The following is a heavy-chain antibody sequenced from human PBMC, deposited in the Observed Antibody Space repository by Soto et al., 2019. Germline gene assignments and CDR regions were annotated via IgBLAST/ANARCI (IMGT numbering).Heavy chain of an antibody. V-gene: IGHV3-23*01. CDR3: ARATYCAWCRGSGPFDY. D-gene: IGHD3-10*01. J-gene: IGHJ4*02. Sequence: GGSLRLSCAASGFTFSGYSISWVRQAPWKGLEWVSGISGSGVSAYYADSVKGRFNISRDNSKNTVYLQMQSLRAEDTAVYYCARATYCAWCRGSGPFDYLGQGTLLTV. CDR2: ISGSGVSA. CDR1: GFTFSGYS.